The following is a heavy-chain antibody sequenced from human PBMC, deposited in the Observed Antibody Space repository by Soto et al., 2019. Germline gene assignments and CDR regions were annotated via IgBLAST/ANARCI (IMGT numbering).Heavy chain of an antibody. J-gene: IGHJ4*02. CDR3: AREVGGMGD. CDR2: INAGNGNT. D-gene: IGHD1-26*01. V-gene: IGHV1-3*01. Sequence: QVQLVQSGAEVKKPGASVKVSCKASGYTFTSYDMHWVRQAPGQRLEWMGWINAGNGNTKYSQKFQGRVTITRDTSACIAYMKLSCLSTAVTAWYYCAREVGGMGDWGQGTMVTVSS. CDR1: GYTFTSYD.